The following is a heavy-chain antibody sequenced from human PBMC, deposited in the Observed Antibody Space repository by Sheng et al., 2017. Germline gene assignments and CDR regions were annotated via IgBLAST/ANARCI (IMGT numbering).Heavy chain of an antibody. V-gene: IGHV1-69*11. J-gene: IGHJ4*02. Sequence: QVQLVQSGAEVKKPGSSVKVSCKASGDTFRSYVIAWVRQAPGQRLEWMGRIVVTLHKTHYAEKFQGRVAISADEGTNTAYMELISLTSDDTAVYYCARDLRGMSNHFDNWGQGTLVTVSS. D-gene: IGHD6-13*01. CDR3: ARDLRGMSNHFDN. CDR2: IVVTLHKT. CDR1: GDTFRSYV.